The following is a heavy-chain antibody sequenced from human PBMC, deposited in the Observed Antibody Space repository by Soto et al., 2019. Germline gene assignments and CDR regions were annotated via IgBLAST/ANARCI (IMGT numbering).Heavy chain of an antibody. CDR1: GYTFTGYY. Sequence: QVQLVQSGAEVKKPGASVKVSCKASGYTFTGYYMHWVRQAPGQGLEWMGWINPNSGGTNYAQKFQGWVTMTRYASISTAYMELSGLKSYDTAVYYCASGDLLSWAYWAQASLVTVSS. D-gene: IGHD1-26*01. CDR2: INPNSGGT. V-gene: IGHV1-2*04. J-gene: IGHJ4*02. CDR3: ASGDLLSWAY.